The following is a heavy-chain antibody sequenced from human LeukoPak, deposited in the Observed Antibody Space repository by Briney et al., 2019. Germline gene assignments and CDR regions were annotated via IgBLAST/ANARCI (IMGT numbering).Heavy chain of an antibody. Sequence: PGGSLRLSCAASGFTFENAWISWVRQAPGKGLEWVGRVKSKTDDGTTHYAAPVKGRFTISRDDSKNTVYFQMNSLQIDDTAVYYCTTDPRHAYYMDVWGKGTTVTVSS. CDR3: TTDPRHAYYMDV. CDR1: GFTFENAW. V-gene: IGHV3-15*01. J-gene: IGHJ6*03. CDR2: VKSKTDDGTT.